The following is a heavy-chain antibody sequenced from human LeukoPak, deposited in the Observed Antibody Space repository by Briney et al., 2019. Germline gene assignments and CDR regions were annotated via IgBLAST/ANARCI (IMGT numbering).Heavy chain of an antibody. D-gene: IGHD2-2*01. J-gene: IGHJ3*02. CDR1: GFTFDDYA. V-gene: IGHV3-9*01. CDR2: ISWNSGSI. Sequence: QPGRSLRLSCAASGFTFDDYAMHWVRQAPGKGLEWVSGISWNSGSIGYADSVKGRFTISRGNAKNSPYLQMNSLRAEDTALYYCAKDDYAIWGQGTMVTVSS. CDR3: AKDDYAI.